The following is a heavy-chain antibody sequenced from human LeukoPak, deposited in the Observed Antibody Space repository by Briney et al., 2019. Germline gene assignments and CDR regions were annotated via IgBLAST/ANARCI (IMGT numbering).Heavy chain of an antibody. J-gene: IGHJ3*02. V-gene: IGHV1-2*06. CDR3: ARAEDYYDSSGLEDAFDI. CDR2: IDPNSGGA. Sequence: ASVKVSCKASAYTFTAYYIHWVRQAPGQGLEWMGRIDPNSGGANYAQKFQGRITMTGDTSISTAYMELSSLRSEDTAVYYCARAEDYYDSSGLEDAFDIWGQGTMVTVSS. D-gene: IGHD3-22*01. CDR1: AYTFTAYY.